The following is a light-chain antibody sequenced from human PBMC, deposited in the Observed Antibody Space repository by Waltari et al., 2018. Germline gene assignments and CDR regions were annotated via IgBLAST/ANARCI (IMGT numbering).Light chain of an antibody. CDR2: EVS. J-gene: IGLJ1*01. V-gene: IGLV2-14*01. CDR3: SSYTSSSHV. CDR1: SSDVGGYNR. Sequence: QSALTQPASVSGSPGQSITIPCTGTSSDVGGYNRVSWYQQPPGKAPKLMIYEVSNRPSGVSNRFSGSKSGNTASLTISGLQAEDEADYYCSSYTSSSHVFGTGTKVTVL.